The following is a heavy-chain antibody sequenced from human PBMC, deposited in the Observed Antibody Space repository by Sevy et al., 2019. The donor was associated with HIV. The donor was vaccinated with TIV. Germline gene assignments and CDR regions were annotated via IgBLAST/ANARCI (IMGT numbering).Heavy chain of an antibody. CDR3: ARDISSGYYGSGSYPAGMDV. J-gene: IGHJ6*02. Sequence: ASVKVSCKASGGTFSSYAISWVRQAPGRGLEWMGGIIPIFGTANYAQKFQGRVTITADESTSTAYMELSSLRSEDTAVYYCARDISSGYYGSGSYPAGMDVWGQGTTVTVSS. V-gene: IGHV1-69*13. CDR1: GGTFSSYA. D-gene: IGHD3-10*01. CDR2: IIPIFGTA.